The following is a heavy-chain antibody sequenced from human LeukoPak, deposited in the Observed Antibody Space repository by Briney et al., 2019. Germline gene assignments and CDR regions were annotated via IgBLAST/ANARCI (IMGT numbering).Heavy chain of an antibody. D-gene: IGHD4-23*01. V-gene: IGHV2-5*01. J-gene: IGHJ4*02. CDR1: GFSLRTGEVG. CDR2: IYWNDIK. Sequence: SGPTLVKPTQTLTLTCTFSGFSLRTGEVGVGWIRQPPGKALERLAFIYWNDIKRYSPSLESRLTITKDTSKNQVVLTVTNMDPVDTATYYCAHRLYGGTIDYWGQGTLVTVSS. CDR3: AHRLYGGTIDY.